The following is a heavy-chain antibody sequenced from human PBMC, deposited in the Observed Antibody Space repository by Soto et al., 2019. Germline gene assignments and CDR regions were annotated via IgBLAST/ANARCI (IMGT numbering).Heavy chain of an antibody. V-gene: IGHV3-15*07. CDR2: IKSKIDGGTT. CDR3: TTQYSSSSYYYYYGMDV. D-gene: IGHD6-6*01. CDR1: GFTFNDAW. Sequence: PGGSLSLSCAASGFTFNDAWMNWVRQAPGKGLEWVGRIKSKIDGGTTDYAAPVKGRFTISRDDSKSTLYLQMNSLKTEDTAVYYCTTQYSSSSYYYYYGMDVWGQGTTVTSP. J-gene: IGHJ6*02.